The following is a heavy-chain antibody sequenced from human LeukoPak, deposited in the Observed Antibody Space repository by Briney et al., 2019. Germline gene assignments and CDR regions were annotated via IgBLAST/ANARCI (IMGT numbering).Heavy chain of an antibody. CDR1: VYTFTSYG. D-gene: IGHD3-10*01. CDR2: ISAYNGNT. V-gene: IGHV1-18*01. Sequence: ASVNVSCKSSVYTFTSYGISWVRQAPGQGLEWMGWISAYNGNTNYAQKLQGRVTMTTDTSTSTAYMELRSLRSDDTAVYYCARLSRPIWFGELTDNWFDPWGQGTLVTVSS. CDR3: ARLSRPIWFGELTDNWFDP. J-gene: IGHJ5*02.